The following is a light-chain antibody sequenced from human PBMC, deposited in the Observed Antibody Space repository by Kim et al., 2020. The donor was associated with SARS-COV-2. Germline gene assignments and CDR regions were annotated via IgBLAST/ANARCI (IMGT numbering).Light chain of an antibody. CDR3: NSRASSGNHLVV. CDR2: GKN. J-gene: IGLJ2*01. Sequence: SSELTQDPAVSVALGQTVRITCQGDSLRSYYASWYQQKPGQAPVLVIYGKNNRTSGIPDRFSGSSSGNTASLTITGSRAEDEADYYCNSRASSGNHLVVFGGGTQLTVL. V-gene: IGLV3-19*01. CDR1: SLRSYY.